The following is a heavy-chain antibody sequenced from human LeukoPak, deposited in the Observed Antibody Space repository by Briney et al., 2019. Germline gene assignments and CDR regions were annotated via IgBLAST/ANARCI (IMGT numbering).Heavy chain of an antibody. J-gene: IGHJ6*03. V-gene: IGHV1-2*02. D-gene: IGHD2-2*01. CDR2: INPNSGGT. CDR1: GYTFTGYY. Sequence: ASVKVSCKASGYTFTGYYMHWVRQAPGQGLEWMGWINPNSGGTNYAQKFQGRVTMTRDTSISTAYMELSRLRSDDTAVYYCARDGAEDIVVVPAAYYYYYYMDVWGKGTTVTVSS. CDR3: ARDGAEDIVVVPAAYYYYYYMDV.